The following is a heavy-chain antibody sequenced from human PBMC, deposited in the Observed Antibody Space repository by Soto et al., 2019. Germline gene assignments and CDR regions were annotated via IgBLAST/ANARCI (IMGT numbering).Heavy chain of an antibody. CDR3: ARDSDYYYAPSGYYVPKGLDP. CDR1: GVSFSGHA. CDR2: IIPIFNRA. D-gene: IGHD3-22*01. Sequence: QVQLVQSGAEMRKPGSSVKVSCKASGVSFSGHAISWVRQAPGQGLEWMGGIIPIFNRAHYEPKFQARVTMTADTSTNTAYMELTYLTSEDTAVYYCARDSDYYYAPSGYYVPKGLDPWGQGNLVTVSS. V-gene: IGHV1-69*06. J-gene: IGHJ5*02.